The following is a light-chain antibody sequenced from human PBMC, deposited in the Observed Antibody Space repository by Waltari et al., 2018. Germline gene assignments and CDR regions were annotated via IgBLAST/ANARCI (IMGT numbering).Light chain of an antibody. CDR1: NNDVGGYNY. J-gene: IGLJ1*01. Sequence: QSALTQPASVSGSPGQSITISCTGTNNDVGGYNYVSWYQQYAGKAPNRVIYEVRNRASGVSNRFSGSKSGNTASLTISGLQAEDEADYYCTSKTGTITYVFGTGTKVTVL. CDR3: TSKTGTITYV. V-gene: IGLV2-14*01. CDR2: EVR.